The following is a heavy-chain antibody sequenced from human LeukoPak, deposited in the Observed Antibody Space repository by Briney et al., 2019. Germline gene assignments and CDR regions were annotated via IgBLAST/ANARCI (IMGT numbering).Heavy chain of an antibody. V-gene: IGHV5-51*01. Sequence: RRGESLQISCQGSGSSFTSYWIGWVRQLPGKGLEGMGIIYPGDSDTRYSPSFQGQVTISADNSISTAYLQWSSLKASDTAMYYCARLDGRSRLKNFDYWGQGTLVTVSS. CDR3: ARLDGRSRLKNFDY. J-gene: IGHJ4*02. D-gene: IGHD6-13*01. CDR1: GSSFTSYW. CDR2: IYPGDSDT.